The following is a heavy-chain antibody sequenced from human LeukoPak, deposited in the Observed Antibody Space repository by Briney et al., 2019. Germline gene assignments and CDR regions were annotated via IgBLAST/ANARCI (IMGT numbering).Heavy chain of an antibody. D-gene: IGHD1-14*01. CDR3: ARDPNLGGVAFDI. CDR2: IRQDGSEK. V-gene: IGHV3-7*01. Sequence: GGSLRLSCAASGFTFSRYWMSWVRQAPGKGLEWVANIRQDGSEKYYVDSVKGRFTISRDNAKNSLYLQMNSLRAEDSAVYYCARDPNLGGVAFDIWGQGTMVTVSS. J-gene: IGHJ3*02. CDR1: GFTFSRYW.